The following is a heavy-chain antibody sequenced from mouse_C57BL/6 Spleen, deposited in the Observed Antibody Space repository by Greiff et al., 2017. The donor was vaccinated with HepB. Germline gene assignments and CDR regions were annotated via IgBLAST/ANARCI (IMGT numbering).Heavy chain of an antibody. V-gene: IGHV3-6*01. CDR1: GYSITSGYY. CDR3: ARDTNWEGWYFDV. J-gene: IGHJ1*03. Sequence: EVKLMESGPGLVKPSQSLSLTCSVTGYSITSGYYWNWIRQFPGNKLEWMGYISYDGSNNYNPSLKNRISITRDTSKNQFFLKLNSVTTEDTATYYGARDTNWEGWYFDVWGTGTTVTVSS. CDR2: ISYDGSN. D-gene: IGHD4-1*01.